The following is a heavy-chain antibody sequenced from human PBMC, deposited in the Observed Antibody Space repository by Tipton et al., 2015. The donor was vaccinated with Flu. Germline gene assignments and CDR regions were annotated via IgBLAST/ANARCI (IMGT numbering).Heavy chain of an antibody. V-gene: IGHV4-30-4*01. CDR3: ARSITRDVFDI. Sequence: LRLSCTVSGGSISSGDYYWSWIRQPPGKGLEWIGYIYYSGSTYYNPSLKSRVTISVDTSKNQFSLKLSSVTAADTAVYYCARSITRDVFDIWGQGTMVTVSS. CDR1: GGSISSGDYY. D-gene: IGHD2-2*01. J-gene: IGHJ3*02. CDR2: IYYSGST.